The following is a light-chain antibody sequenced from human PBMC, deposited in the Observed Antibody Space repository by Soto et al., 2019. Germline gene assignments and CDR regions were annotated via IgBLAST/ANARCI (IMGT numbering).Light chain of an antibody. CDR3: QPYNTYFSLT. J-gene: IGKJ4*01. Sequence: DILMKQSPTSLSASVGDIFTITCRASQTISRWVAWYQPRPGKAPNLSXYKATSLETGVPARFSGSGSGTEFPLTISGLQTDDFASYACQPYNTYFSLTFRGGTKVDI. CDR1: QTISRW. CDR2: KAT. V-gene: IGKV1-5*03.